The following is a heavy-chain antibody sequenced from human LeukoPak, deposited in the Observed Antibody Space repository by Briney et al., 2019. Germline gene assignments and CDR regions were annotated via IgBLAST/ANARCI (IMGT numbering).Heavy chain of an antibody. CDR2: ISYDGSNK. CDR3: ARDTGSSGKSSANSNYYYGMDV. CDR1: GFTFSSYA. V-gene: IGHV3-30-3*01. D-gene: IGHD3-22*01. Sequence: GRSLRLSCAASGFTFSSYAMHWVRQAPGKGLEWVAVISYDGSNKYYADSVKGRFTISRDNSKNTLYLQMNSLRAEDTAVYYCARDTGSSGKSSANSNYYYGMDVWGQGTTVTVSS. J-gene: IGHJ6*02.